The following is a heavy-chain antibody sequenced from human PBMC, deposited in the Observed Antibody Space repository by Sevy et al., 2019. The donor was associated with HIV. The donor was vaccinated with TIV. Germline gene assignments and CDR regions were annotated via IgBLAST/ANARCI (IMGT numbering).Heavy chain of an antibody. CDR2: IYYSGST. CDR1: GGSISSSSYY. J-gene: IGHJ6*03. CDR3: ARHRRAVAGTRYYYYMDV. Sequence: SETLSLTCTVSGGSISSSSYYWGWIRQPPGKGLEWIGSIYYSGSTYYNPSLKSRVTISVDTSKNQFSLKLSSVTAADTAVYYCARHRRAVAGTRYYYYMDVWGKWTTVTVSS. D-gene: IGHD6-19*01. V-gene: IGHV4-39*01.